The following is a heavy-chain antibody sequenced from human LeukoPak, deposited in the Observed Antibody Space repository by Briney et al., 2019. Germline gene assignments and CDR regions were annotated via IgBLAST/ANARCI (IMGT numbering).Heavy chain of an antibody. Sequence: SETLSLTCAVYGGSFSGYYWSWIRQPPGKGLEWIGEINHSGSTNYNPSLKSRVTISVDTSKNQFSLKLSSVTAADTAVYYCARELRYCSGGSFPSGWFDPWGQGTLVTVSS. CDR3: ARELRYCSGGSFPSGWFDP. V-gene: IGHV4-34*01. D-gene: IGHD2-15*01. CDR2: INHSGST. CDR1: GGSFSGYY. J-gene: IGHJ5*02.